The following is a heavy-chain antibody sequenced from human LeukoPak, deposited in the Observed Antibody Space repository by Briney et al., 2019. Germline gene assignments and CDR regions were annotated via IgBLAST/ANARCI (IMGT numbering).Heavy chain of an antibody. Sequence: ASVKVSCKASGYTFTGYYMHWVRQAPGQGLEWMGWINPNSGGTNYAQKFQGRVTMTRDTSISTAYMERSRLRSDDTAVYYCARVVVPAAIVTGDWFAPWGQGTLVSVS. CDR3: ARVVVPAAIVTGDWFAP. J-gene: IGHJ5*02. CDR1: GYTFTGYY. D-gene: IGHD2-2*02. CDR2: INPNSGGT. V-gene: IGHV1-2*02.